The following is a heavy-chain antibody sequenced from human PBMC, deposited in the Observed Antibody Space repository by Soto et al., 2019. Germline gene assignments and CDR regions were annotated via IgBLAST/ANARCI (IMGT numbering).Heavy chain of an antibody. CDR1: GGSVSSGSYY. CDR2: ISYSGST. D-gene: IGHD3-10*01. J-gene: IGHJ5*02. CDR3: AIWPNWFDP. Sequence: SETLSLTCTVSGGSVSSGSYYWSWIRQPPGKGLEWIGYISYSGSTNYNPSLKSRVTISVDTSKNQFSLKLSSVTAADTAVYYCAIWPNWFDPWGQGTLVTVSS. V-gene: IGHV4-61*01.